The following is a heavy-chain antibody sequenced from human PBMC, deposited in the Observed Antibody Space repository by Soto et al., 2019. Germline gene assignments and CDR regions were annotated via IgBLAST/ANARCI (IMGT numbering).Heavy chain of an antibody. CDR1: GFTFSSYG. J-gene: IGHJ5*02. Sequence: GGSLRLSCAASGFTFSSYGMHWVRQAPGKGLEWVAVIWYDGSNKYYADSVKGRFTISRDNSKNTLYLQMNSLRAEDTAVYYCARDIENVRFLEWSTYSPNWFDPWGQGTLVTVSS. CDR3: ARDIENVRFLEWSTYSPNWFDP. CDR2: IWYDGSNK. D-gene: IGHD3-3*01. V-gene: IGHV3-33*01.